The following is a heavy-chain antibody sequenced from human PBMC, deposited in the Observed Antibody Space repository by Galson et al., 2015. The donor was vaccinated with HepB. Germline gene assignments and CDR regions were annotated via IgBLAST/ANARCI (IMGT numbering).Heavy chain of an antibody. V-gene: IGHV3-23*01. CDR2: ISGSGGST. D-gene: IGHD2-2*01. J-gene: IGHJ4*02. CDR1: GFTFSSYA. Sequence: SLRLSCAASGFTFSSYAMHWVRQAPGKGLEWVAAISGSGGSTYYADSVKGRFTISRDNSKNTLYLQMNSLRAEDTAVYYCAKGDIVVVPAAMRIAARLFDYWGQGTLVTVSS. CDR3: AKGDIVVVPAAMRIAARLFDY.